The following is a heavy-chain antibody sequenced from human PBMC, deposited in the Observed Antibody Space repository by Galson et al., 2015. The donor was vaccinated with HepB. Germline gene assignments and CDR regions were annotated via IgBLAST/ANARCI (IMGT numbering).Heavy chain of an antibody. CDR2: SSSDGSNS. Sequence: SLRLSCAASGFTFSSYDMHWVRQPPGKGLEWVAVSSSDGSNSYYEDSVKGRFTISRDNSKNRLYLQMNSLRAEDTAVYYCAKDLTAVTTVDAYDTWGQGTMVTVSS. D-gene: IGHD4-17*01. J-gene: IGHJ3*02. CDR3: AKDLTAVTTVDAYDT. V-gene: IGHV3-30*18. CDR1: GFTFSSYD.